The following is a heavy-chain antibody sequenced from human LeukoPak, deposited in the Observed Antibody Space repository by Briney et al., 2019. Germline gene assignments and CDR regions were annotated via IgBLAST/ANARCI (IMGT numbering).Heavy chain of an antibody. CDR1: GGTFSSYA. J-gene: IGHJ4*02. V-gene: IGHV1-2*06. D-gene: IGHD6-13*01. CDR2: INPNSGGT. CDR3: ARGQSEQQLDY. Sequence: ASVKVSCKASGGTFSSYAISWVRQAPGQGLEWMGRINPNSGGTNYAQKFQGRVTMTRDTSISTAYMELSRLRSDDTAVYYCARGQSEQQLDYWGQGTLVTVSS.